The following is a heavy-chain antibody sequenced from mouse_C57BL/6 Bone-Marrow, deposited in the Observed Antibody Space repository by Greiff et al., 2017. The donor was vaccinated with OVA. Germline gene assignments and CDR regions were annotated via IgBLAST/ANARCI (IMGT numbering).Heavy chain of an antibody. J-gene: IGHJ1*03. CDR2: SRNKANDYTT. CDR3: ARDAGLLRFFDV. CDR1: GFTFSDFY. V-gene: IGHV7-1*01. D-gene: IGHD1-1*01. Sequence: EVHLVESGGGLVQSGRSLRLSCATSGFTFSDFYMEWVRQAPGKGLEWIAASRNKANDYTTEYSASVKGRFIVSRDTSQSILYLQMNALRAEDTAIYYCARDAGLLRFFDVWGTGTTVTVSS.